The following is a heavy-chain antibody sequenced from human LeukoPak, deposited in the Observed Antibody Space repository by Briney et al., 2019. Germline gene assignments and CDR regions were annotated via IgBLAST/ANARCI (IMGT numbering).Heavy chain of an antibody. J-gene: IGHJ4*02. CDR1: EFIFNRSW. D-gene: IGHD1-1*01. V-gene: IGHV3-7*01. CDR3: AIWTSGNY. Sequence: PGGSLRLSCAASEFIFNRSWMNWVRQAPGKGLEWVANMDPSGSHKRYVDSVKGRSTISKDNPGTSLYLDMYDLRAEDTAIYYCAIWTSGNYWGQGTLVTVSS. CDR2: MDPSGSHK.